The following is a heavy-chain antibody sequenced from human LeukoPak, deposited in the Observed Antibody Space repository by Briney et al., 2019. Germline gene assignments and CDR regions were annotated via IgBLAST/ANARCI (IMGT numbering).Heavy chain of an antibody. D-gene: IGHD3-16*01. J-gene: IGHJ6*03. CDR1: GGSISSYY. CDR2: IYYSGST. CDR3: ARVRLGIYYYMDV. V-gene: IGHV4-59*01. Sequence: SETLSLTCTVSGGSISSYYGSWIRHPPGKGLEWIGYIYYSGSTNYNPSLKSRVTISVDTSKNQFSLKLSSVTAADTAVYYCARVRLGIYYYMDVWGKGTTVTVSS.